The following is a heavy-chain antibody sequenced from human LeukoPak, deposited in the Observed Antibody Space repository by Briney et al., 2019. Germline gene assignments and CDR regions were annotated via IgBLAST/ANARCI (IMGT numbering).Heavy chain of an antibody. Sequence: GASVKVSCKVSGYTLPELSMYWVRQAPGKGLEWMGGLDPEDDEMIYAQKFRGRVSMTEDTMTNTAYMELSSLTSEDTAMYYCATSRTGRVVAISGSYFDYWGQGTLVTVST. D-gene: IGHD3-22*01. CDR3: ATSRTGRVVAISGSYFDY. V-gene: IGHV1-24*01. CDR2: LDPEDDEM. J-gene: IGHJ4*02. CDR1: GYTLPELS.